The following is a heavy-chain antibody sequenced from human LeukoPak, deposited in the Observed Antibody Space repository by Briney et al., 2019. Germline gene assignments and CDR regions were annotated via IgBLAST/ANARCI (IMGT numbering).Heavy chain of an antibody. D-gene: IGHD2-8*01. CDR2: IKSKTDGGTT. Sequence: GGSLRLSCAASGFTFSDYYMSWIRQAPGKGLEWVGRIKSKTDGGTTDYAAPVKGRFTISRDDSKNTLYLQMNSLKTEDTAVYYCTTGSMASGYFDYWGQGTLVTVSS. V-gene: IGHV3-15*01. CDR1: GFTFSDYY. CDR3: TTGSMASGYFDY. J-gene: IGHJ4*02.